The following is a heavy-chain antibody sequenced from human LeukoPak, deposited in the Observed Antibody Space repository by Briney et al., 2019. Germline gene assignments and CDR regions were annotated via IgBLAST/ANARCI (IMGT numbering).Heavy chain of an antibody. CDR3: TKDPNGDYVGAFDP. CDR2: ITGGHYPT. V-gene: IGHV3-23*01. J-gene: IGHJ5*02. Sequence: SGGSLRLSCAASGFSFSSFAMTWVRQAPGKGLEWVSSITGGHYPTYNTDSVKGRFTISRDNSKNTLYLQMNSLRADDTAVYYCTKDPNGDYVGAFDPWDQGTLVTVSS. D-gene: IGHD4-17*01. CDR1: GFSFSSFA.